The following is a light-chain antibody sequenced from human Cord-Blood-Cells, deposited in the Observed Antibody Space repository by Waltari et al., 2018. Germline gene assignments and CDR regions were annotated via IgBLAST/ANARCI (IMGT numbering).Light chain of an antibody. CDR1: QSVLYSSNNKNY. Sequence: DIVMTQSPDSLAVSLGERATINCKSSQSVLYSSNNKNYLAWYQQKPGQPPKLLIYWASTRESGVPDRVRGSGSGTDFTLTISSLQAEDVAVYYCQQYYSTPRTFDQGTKVEIK. CDR3: QQYYSTPRT. CDR2: WAS. V-gene: IGKV4-1*01. J-gene: IGKJ1*01.